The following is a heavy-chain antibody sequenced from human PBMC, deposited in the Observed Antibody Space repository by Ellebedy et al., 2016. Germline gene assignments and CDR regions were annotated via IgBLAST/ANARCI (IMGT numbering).Heavy chain of an antibody. CDR2: INHSGST. V-gene: IGHV4-4*02. Sequence: SETLSLTCAVSGGSISSSNWWSWVRPPPGTGLEWIGEINHSGSTNYNPSLKSRVTISVDTSKNQFSLKLSSVTAADTAVYYCARLEIRNYYSSGPTAGYYYMDVWGKGTTVTVSS. CDR1: GGSISSSNW. J-gene: IGHJ6*03. D-gene: IGHD6-19*01. CDR3: ARLEIRNYYSSGPTAGYYYMDV.